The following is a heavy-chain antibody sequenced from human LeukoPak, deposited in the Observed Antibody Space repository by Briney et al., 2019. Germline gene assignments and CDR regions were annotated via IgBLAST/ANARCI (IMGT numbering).Heavy chain of an antibody. CDR3: ARDGYSSGYYSVDY. J-gene: IGHJ4*02. CDR2: INAGNGNT. V-gene: IGHV1-3*01. CDR1: GYTFTSYG. Sequence: ASVKVSCKASGYTFTSYGISWVRQAPGQRLEWMGWINAGNGNTKYSQKFQGRVTITRDTSASTAYMELSSLRSEDTAVYYCARDGYSSGYYSVDYWGQGTLVTVSS. D-gene: IGHD3-22*01.